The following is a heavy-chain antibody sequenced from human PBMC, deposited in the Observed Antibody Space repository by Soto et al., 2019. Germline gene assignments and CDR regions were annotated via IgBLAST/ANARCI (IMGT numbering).Heavy chain of an antibody. CDR2: INSDGIST. Sequence: GGSLRLPCAASGFTFSSYWMHWVRQAPGKGLVWVSRINSDGISTNYADSVEGRFTISRDNAKNMLYLQMSSLRAEDTAVYYCAHGYSSSWKGLFDYWGQGSLVTVSS. CDR1: GFTFSSYW. D-gene: IGHD6-13*01. J-gene: IGHJ4*02. CDR3: AHGYSSSWKGLFDY. V-gene: IGHV3-74*01.